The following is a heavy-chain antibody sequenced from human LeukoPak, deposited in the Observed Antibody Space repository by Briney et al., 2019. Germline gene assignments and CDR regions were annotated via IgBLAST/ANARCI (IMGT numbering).Heavy chain of an antibody. CDR3: ARQGGGFLEWIPHNWFDP. CDR1: GGSISSSSYY. Sequence: PSETLSLTCTVSGGSISSSSYYWGWIRQPPGKGLEWIGSIYYSGSTYYNPSLKSRVTISVDTSKNQFSLKLSSVTAADTAVYYCARQGGGFLEWIPHNWFDPWGQGALVTVSS. CDR2: IYYSGST. V-gene: IGHV4-39*01. J-gene: IGHJ5*02. D-gene: IGHD3-3*01.